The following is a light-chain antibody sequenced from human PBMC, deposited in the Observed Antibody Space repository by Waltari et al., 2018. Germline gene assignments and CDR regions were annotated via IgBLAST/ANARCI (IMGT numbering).Light chain of an antibody. J-gene: IGKJ4*01. V-gene: IGKV1-33*01. CDR2: DAS. Sequence: DIHMTQSPPSLSAPVGDRVTITCQASQDIKQSLNWFHQKPGTAPEVLIFDASNSQTGAPSRFSGSGSGTDFTFTISSLQPEDMGTYYCQQYHSVPLTFGGGTTVEIK. CDR3: QQYHSVPLT. CDR1: QDIKQS.